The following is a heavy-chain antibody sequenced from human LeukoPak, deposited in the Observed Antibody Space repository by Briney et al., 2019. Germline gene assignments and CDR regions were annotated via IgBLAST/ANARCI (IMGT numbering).Heavy chain of an antibody. J-gene: IGHJ3*02. CDR1: GYTFTSYY. D-gene: IGHD2-15*01. CDR2: INPSGGST. Sequence: ASVKVSCKASGYTFTSYYMHWVRQAPGQGLEWMGIINPSGGSTSYAQKFQGRVTMTRDTSTSTVYMELSSLRSEDTAVYYCARDDRDCSGGSCSILSPGEYQIGIWGQGTMVTVSS. CDR3: ARDDRDCSGGSCSILSPGEYQIGI. V-gene: IGHV1-46*01.